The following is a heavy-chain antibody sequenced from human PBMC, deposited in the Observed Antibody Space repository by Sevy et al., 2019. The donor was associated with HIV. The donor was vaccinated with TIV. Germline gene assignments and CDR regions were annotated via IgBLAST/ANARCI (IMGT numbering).Heavy chain of an antibody. Sequence: SETLSLTCTVSGGSISGYYWSWIRQPPGKGLEWIGYIYYSGSTNYNPSLKNRVTMSVDTSKNQFSPKMSSVTAADTAVYYCARTPVIMITSGGVIALRQFDFWGQGTLVTVSS. D-gene: IGHD3-16*02. V-gene: IGHV4-59*01. J-gene: IGHJ4*02. CDR3: ARTPVIMITSGGVIALRQFDF. CDR1: GGSISGYY. CDR2: IYYSGST.